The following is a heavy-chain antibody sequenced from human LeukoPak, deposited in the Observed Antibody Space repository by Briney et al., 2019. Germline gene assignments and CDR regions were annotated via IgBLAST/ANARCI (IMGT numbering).Heavy chain of an antibody. D-gene: IGHD2-15*01. CDR2: IYYTGTT. J-gene: IGHJ6*02. Sequence: SETLSLTCTVSSGSITSYYWSWIRQPPGKGLEYIGHIYYTGTTDYNPSLKSRVTMSVDTSKNQFSLKLSSVTAADTAVYYCARLRRVVAATLLYYYYYGMDVWGQGTTVTVSS. V-gene: IGHV4-59*01. CDR1: SGSITSYY. CDR3: ARLRRVVAATLLYYYYYGMDV.